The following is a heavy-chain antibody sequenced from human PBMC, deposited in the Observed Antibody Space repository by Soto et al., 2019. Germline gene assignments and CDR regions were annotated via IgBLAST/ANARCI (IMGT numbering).Heavy chain of an antibody. CDR1: GGSVSNYY. D-gene: IGHD1-20*01. Sequence: QVSLQESGPGLVKPSETLSLTCTVSGGSVSNYYWTWIRQPPGKGLAWISYINYSGSTDHSPSLKSRVTISLDTSKNQFSLRLISVTAADTAVYYCARLAPRYRIRDYNYDSLDFWGQGTTVIVSS. CDR3: ARLAPRYRIRDYNYDSLDF. CDR2: INYSGST. V-gene: IGHV4-59*02. J-gene: IGHJ6*02.